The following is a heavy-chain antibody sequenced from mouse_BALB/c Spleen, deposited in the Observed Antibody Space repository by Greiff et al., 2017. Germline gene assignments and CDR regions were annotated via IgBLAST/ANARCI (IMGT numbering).Heavy chain of an antibody. Sequence: EVQLQESGPGLVKPSQSLSLTCSVTGYSITSGYYWNWIRQFPGNKLEWMGYISYDGSNNYNPSLKNRISITRDTSKNQFFLKLNSVTTEDTATYYCARIIYYYGRFAYWGQGTLVTVSA. CDR2: ISYDGSN. V-gene: IGHV3-6*02. CDR1: GYSITSGYY. CDR3: ARIIYYYGRFAY. J-gene: IGHJ3*01. D-gene: IGHD1-1*01.